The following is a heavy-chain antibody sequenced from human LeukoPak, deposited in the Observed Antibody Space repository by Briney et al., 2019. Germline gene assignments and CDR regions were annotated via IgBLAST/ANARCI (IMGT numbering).Heavy chain of an antibody. V-gene: IGHV3-23*01. J-gene: IGHJ5*02. CDR3: AKIGAKSVIVVVPAAWSSVRNNWFDP. Sequence: PGGSLRLSCAASGFTFSSYAMSWVRQAPGKGLEWVSAISGSGGSTYYADSVKGRFTISRDNSKNTLYLQMNSLRAGDTAVYYCAKIGAKSVIVVVPAAWSSVRNNWFDPWGQGTLVTVSS. CDR1: GFTFSSYA. D-gene: IGHD2-2*01. CDR2: ISGSGGST.